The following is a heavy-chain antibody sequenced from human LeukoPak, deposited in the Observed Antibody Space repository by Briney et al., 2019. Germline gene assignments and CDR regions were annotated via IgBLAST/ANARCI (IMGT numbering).Heavy chain of an antibody. CDR1: GGSISSSSYY. J-gene: IGHJ5*02. D-gene: IGHD3-3*01. V-gene: IGHV4-39*07. CDR3: ARGSTMLSWFDP. CDR2: IYYSGST. Sequence: SETLSLTCTVSGGSISSSSYYWGWIRQPPGKGLEWIGRIYYSGSTYYNPSLKSRVTISVDTSKNQFSLKLSSVTAADTAVYYCARGSTMLSWFDPWGQGTLVTVSS.